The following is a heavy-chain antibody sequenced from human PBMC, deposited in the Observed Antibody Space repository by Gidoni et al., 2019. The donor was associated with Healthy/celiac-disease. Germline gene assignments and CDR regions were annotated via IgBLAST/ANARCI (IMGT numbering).Heavy chain of an antibody. V-gene: IGHV4-39*01. J-gene: IGHJ6*02. CDR2: IYYSGST. Sequence: QLQLQESGPGLVKPSETLSLTCTVSGGSISSSSYYWGWIRQPPGKGLEWIGSIYYSGSTYYNPSLKSRVTISVDTSKNQFSLKLSSVTAADTAVYYCARDFIVVLDYYYGMDVWGQGTTVTVSS. D-gene: IGHD2-15*01. CDR3: ARDFIVVLDYYYGMDV. CDR1: GGSISSSSYY.